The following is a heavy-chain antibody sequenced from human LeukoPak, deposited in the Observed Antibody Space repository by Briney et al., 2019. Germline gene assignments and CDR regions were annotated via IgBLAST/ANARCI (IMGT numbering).Heavy chain of an antibody. CDR1: GGSISSGGYY. J-gene: IGHJ4*02. D-gene: IGHD3-10*01. CDR2: IYYSGST. V-gene: IGHV4-31*03. CDR3: ARGGKGYYNDY. Sequence: KSSETLSLTCTVSGGSISSGGYYWSWIRQHRGKGLEWIAYIYYSGSTYYNPSLKSRVTISVDTSKNQFSLKLSSVTAADTAVYYCARGGKGYYNDYWGQGTLVTVSS.